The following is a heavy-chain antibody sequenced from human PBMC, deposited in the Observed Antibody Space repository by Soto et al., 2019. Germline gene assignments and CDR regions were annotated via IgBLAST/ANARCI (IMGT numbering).Heavy chain of an antibody. J-gene: IGHJ4*02. CDR1: GGSISSGCYY. D-gene: IGHD1-26*01. Sequence: PSETLSLTCTVSGGSISSGCYYWSWIRQHPGKGLEWIGYIYYSGSTYYNPSLKSRVTISVDTSKNQFSLKLTSVTAADTAVYYCARHATGGTYPLDYWGQGTLVTVS. V-gene: IGHV4-31*03. CDR2: IYYSGST. CDR3: ARHATGGTYPLDY.